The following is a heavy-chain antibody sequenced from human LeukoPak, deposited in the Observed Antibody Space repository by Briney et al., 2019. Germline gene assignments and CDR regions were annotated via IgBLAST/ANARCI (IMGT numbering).Heavy chain of an antibody. CDR3: ARGRGYDRTGYVYYFDF. CDR2: MNPNSGNT. Sequence: ASVKVSCKAYGYSFTSYDINWERQAPGQGFEWVGWMNPNSGNTGHAQEFQGRVTMTRDTSMSTAYMELSSLRYEDTAVYYCARGRGYDRTGYVYYFDFWGQGTLVTVSS. V-gene: IGHV1-8*01. CDR1: GYSFTSYD. D-gene: IGHD3-22*01. J-gene: IGHJ4*02.